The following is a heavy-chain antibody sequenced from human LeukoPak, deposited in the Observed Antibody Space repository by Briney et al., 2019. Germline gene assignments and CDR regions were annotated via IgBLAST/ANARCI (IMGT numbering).Heavy chain of an antibody. CDR1: GFTFNSYA. J-gene: IGHJ4*02. CDR3: ARDTELGLIDY. D-gene: IGHD7-27*01. Sequence: GGSLRLSCAASGFTFNSYAMDWVRQAPGKGLEWVALISHDGSNKNYADSVKGRFTISRDNSKNSLYLQMNSLRAEDTAVYYCARDTELGLIDYWGQGTLVTVSS. V-gene: IGHV3-30-3*01. CDR2: ISHDGSNK.